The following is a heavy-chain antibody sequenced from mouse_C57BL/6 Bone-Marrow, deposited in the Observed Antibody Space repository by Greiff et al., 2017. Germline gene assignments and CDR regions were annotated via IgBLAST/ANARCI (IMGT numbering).Heavy chain of an antibody. D-gene: IGHD1-1*01. V-gene: IGHV1-39*01. Sequence: VQLQQSGPELVKPGASVKISCKASGYSFTDYNMNWVKQSNGKSLEWIGVINPNYGTTSYNQKFKGKATLTVDQSSSTAYMQLNSLTSEDSAVYYCTRNYYGSSQGYFDVWGTGTTVTVSS. CDR3: TRNYYGSSQGYFDV. CDR1: GYSFTDYN. CDR2: INPNYGTT. J-gene: IGHJ1*03.